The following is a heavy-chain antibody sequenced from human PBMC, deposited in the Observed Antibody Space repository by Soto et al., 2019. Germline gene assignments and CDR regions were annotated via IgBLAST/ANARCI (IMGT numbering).Heavy chain of an antibody. Sequence: SQTLSLTCAISGDRVSSNSAAWNWIRQSPSRGLEWLGRTYYRSKWYNDYAVSVKSRITINPDTSKNQFSLQLNSVTPEGTAVYYCAREMIVATIRAYYYGMDAWGQGTTVTVSS. CDR2: TYYRSKWYN. D-gene: IGHD5-12*01. CDR1: GDRVSSNSAA. CDR3: AREMIVATIRAYYYGMDA. V-gene: IGHV6-1*01. J-gene: IGHJ6*02.